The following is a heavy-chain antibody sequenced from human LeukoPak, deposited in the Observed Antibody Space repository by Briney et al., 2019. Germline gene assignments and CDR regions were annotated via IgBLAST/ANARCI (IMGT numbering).Heavy chain of an antibody. V-gene: IGHV4-30-2*01. CDR3: ASSSGRDGYNYTQDAFDI. Sequence: SQTLSLTCAVSGGSTSSGAYSWNWIRQPPGRGLEWIGYIYHSGDTYYNPSLRSRVTISIDRSKNQFSLKLSSVTAADTAVYYCASSSGRDGYNYTQDAFDIWGQGTMVTVSS. CDR2: IYHSGDT. CDR1: GGSTSSGAYS. J-gene: IGHJ3*02. D-gene: IGHD5-12*01.